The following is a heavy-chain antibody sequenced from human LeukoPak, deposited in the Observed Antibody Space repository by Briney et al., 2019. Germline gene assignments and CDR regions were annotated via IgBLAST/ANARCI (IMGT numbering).Heavy chain of an antibody. V-gene: IGHV3-23*01. CDR2: IRGSGDST. CDR3: AKRFRGSSGLYYFDY. Sequence: GGSLRLSCAASGFTFSSYALSWVRQAPGQGLEWVSAIRGSGDSTYYADSVKGRFTISRDNPKNTLYLQMNSLRAEDTAIYYCAKRFRGSSGLYYFDYWGQGTLVTVSS. CDR1: GFTFSSYA. J-gene: IGHJ4*02. D-gene: IGHD6-13*01.